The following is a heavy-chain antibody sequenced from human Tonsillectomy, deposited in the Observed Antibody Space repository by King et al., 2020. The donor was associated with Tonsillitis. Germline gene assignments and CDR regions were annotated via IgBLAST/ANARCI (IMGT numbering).Heavy chain of an antibody. CDR3: ATGLGDY. Sequence: VQLVESGGGLVKPGGSLRLSCAASGFTFNNAWMNWVRQAPGKGLEWVGHIKSKTDGGTTDHAAPVKGRFTISRDDSKNTLYLQMNSLKTEDTADYYCATGLGDYWGQGTLVTVSS. CDR1: GFTFNNAW. J-gene: IGHJ4*02. V-gene: IGHV3-15*07. D-gene: IGHD3-16*01. CDR2: IKSKTDGGTT.